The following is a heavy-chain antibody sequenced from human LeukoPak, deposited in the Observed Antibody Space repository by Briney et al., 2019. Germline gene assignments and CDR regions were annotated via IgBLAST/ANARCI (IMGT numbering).Heavy chain of an antibody. CDR3: ARDGDCTTTSCYSLYDYYGMDV. D-gene: IGHD2-2*01. CDR1: GDTFTNYG. CDR2: ISVYNGNT. J-gene: IGHJ6*04. V-gene: IGHV1-18*04. Sequence: ASVKVSCKASGDTFTNYGISWVRQAPGQGLDWMGWISVYNGNTNYAQKLQGRVTMTTDTSTSTAYMELRSLRSDDTAVYYRARDGDCTTTSCYSLYDYYGMDVWGKGTTVTVSS.